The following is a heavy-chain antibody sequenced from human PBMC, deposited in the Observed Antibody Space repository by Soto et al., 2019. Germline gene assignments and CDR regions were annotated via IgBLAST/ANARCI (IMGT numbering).Heavy chain of an antibody. Sequence: QVQLVESGGGVVQPGRSLRLSCAASGFTFSSYAMHWVRQAPGKGLEWVAVISYDGSNKYYADSVKGRFTMSRDNSKNTLYLQMNSLRAEDTAVYYCAKQTGVRFDYWGQGTLVTVSS. CDR1: GFTFSSYA. D-gene: IGHD3-16*01. CDR2: ISYDGSNK. J-gene: IGHJ4*02. CDR3: AKQTGVRFDY. V-gene: IGHV3-30-3*01.